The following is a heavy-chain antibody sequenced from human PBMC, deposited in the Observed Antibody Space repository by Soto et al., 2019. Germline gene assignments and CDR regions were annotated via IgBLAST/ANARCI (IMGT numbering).Heavy chain of an antibody. V-gene: IGHV4-59*01. CDR3: ARVPAYDFWSGYYGSRGYFDY. Sequence: SETLSLTCTVSGGCISSYYWSWIRQPPGKGLEWIGYIYYSGSTTYNPSLKSRVTISVDTSKNQFSLKLSSVTAADTAVYYCARVPAYDFWSGYYGSRGYFDYWGQGTLVTVS. CDR2: IYYSGST. J-gene: IGHJ4*02. CDR1: GGCISSYY. D-gene: IGHD3-3*01.